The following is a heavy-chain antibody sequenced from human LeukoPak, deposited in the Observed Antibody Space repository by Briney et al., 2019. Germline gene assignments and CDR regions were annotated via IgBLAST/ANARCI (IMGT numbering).Heavy chain of an antibody. Sequence: GGSLRLSCAASGFTFSSNSMHWVRQAPGKGLEWVAFIRYDGSDKYYADSVKGRFTISRDNSKNTLYLQMNSLRAEDTAVYYCAKSRGMGTTKSFDYWGQGTLVTVSS. J-gene: IGHJ4*02. V-gene: IGHV3-30*02. CDR3: AKSRGMGTTKSFDY. CDR1: GFTFSSNS. CDR2: IRYDGSDK. D-gene: IGHD5-24*01.